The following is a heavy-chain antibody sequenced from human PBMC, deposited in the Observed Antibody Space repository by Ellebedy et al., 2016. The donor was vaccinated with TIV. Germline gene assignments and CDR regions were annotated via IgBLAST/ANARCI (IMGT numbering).Heavy chain of an antibody. V-gene: IGHV1-2*02. CDR1: GYTFTGYY. CDR2: INPNSGGT. D-gene: IGHD3-10*01. Sequence: ASVKVSCXASGYTFTGYYMHWVRQAPGQGLEWMGWINPNSGGTNYAQKFQGRVTMTRDTSISTAYMELSRLRSEDTAVYYCARGPIWFGELLSDWGQGTLVTVSS. J-gene: IGHJ4*02. CDR3: ARGPIWFGELLSD.